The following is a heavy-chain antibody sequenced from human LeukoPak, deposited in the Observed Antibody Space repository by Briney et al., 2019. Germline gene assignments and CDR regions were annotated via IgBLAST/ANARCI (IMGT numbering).Heavy chain of an antibody. V-gene: IGHV1-8*03. CDR3: ARGGGRYCSSTSCPFDY. CDR1: GGTFSSYD. J-gene: IGHJ4*02. Sequence: ASVKVSCKASGGTFSSYDINWVRQATGQGLEWMGWMNPNSGNTGYAQKFQGRVTITRNTSISTAYMELSSLRSEDTAVYYCARGGGRYCSSTSCPFDYWGQGTLVTVSS. CDR2: MNPNSGNT. D-gene: IGHD2-2*01.